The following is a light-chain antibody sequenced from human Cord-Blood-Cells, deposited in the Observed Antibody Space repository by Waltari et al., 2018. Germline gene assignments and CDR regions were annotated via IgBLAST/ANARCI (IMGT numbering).Light chain of an antibody. Sequence: QSALTQPASVSGSPGQSNPLCCTGTSSDVGGYNLVSWYQQHPGKAPKLMIYEGSKRPSGVSNRFSGSKSGNTASLTISGLQAEDEADYYCCSYAGSSTLVFGGGTKLTVL. CDR2: EGS. V-gene: IGLV2-23*01. CDR3: CSYAGSSTLV. CDR1: SSDVGGYNL. J-gene: IGLJ3*02.